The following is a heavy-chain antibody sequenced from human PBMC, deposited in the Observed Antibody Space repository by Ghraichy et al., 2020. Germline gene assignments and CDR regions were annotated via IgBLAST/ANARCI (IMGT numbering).Heavy chain of an antibody. CDR1: GFTFSSYA. CDR2: ISGSGGST. J-gene: IGHJ6*02. V-gene: IGHV3-23*01. D-gene: IGHD2-15*01. CDR3: AKRLRYCSGGSCYYYYYGMDV. Sequence: GGSLRLSCAASGFTFSSYAMSWVRQAPGKGLEWVSAISGSGGSTYYADSVKGRFTISRDNSKNTLYLQMNSLRAEDTAVYYCAKRLRYCSGGSCYYYYYGMDVWGQGTTVTVSS.